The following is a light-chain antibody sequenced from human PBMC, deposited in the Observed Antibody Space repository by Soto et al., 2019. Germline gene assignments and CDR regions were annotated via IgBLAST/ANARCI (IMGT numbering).Light chain of an antibody. J-gene: IGKJ3*01. Sequence: DIVMTQTPVSLSVTPGQPASISCKSSQGLLHSDGRTYSSWFLQKPGQSPQLLIYEVSKRISGVPDRFSGTGSGTDFTLKISRVEADDTGVYYCMQTTQFPFTFGPGTTVDI. CDR2: EVS. V-gene: IGKV2D-29*02. CDR1: QGLLHSDGRTY. CDR3: MQTTQFPFT.